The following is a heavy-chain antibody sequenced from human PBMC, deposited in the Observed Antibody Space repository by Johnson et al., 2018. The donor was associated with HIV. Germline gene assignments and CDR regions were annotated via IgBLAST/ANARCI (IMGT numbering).Heavy chain of an antibody. CDR3: TTGLYWNDAFDI. CDR2: VKSKTEGGTI. Sequence: VQLVESGGGLVKPGGSLRLSCEASGFTFSDAWMNWVRQVPGKGLEWVGRVKSKTEGGTIDYAAPVKGRFTISRDGSKNTLYLQMNSLKTEDTAVYYCTTGLYWNDAFDIWGQGTMVTVSS. D-gene: IGHD1-1*01. J-gene: IGHJ3*02. CDR1: GFTFSDAW. V-gene: IGHV3-15*01.